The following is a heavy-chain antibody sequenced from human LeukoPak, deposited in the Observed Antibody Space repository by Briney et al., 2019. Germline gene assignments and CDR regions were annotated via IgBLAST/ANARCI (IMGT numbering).Heavy chain of an antibody. D-gene: IGHD3-10*01. CDR3: ARVSWYYYGSGSYSDY. J-gene: IGHJ4*02. CDR2: TRNKANSYTT. CDR1: GFTFSSYW. V-gene: IGHV3-72*01. Sequence: GGSLRLTCAASGFTFSSYWMSWVRQAPGKGLEWVGRTRNKANSYTTEYAASVKGRFTISRDDSKNSLYLQMNSLKTEDTAVYYCARVSWYYYGSGSYSDYWGQGTLVTVSS.